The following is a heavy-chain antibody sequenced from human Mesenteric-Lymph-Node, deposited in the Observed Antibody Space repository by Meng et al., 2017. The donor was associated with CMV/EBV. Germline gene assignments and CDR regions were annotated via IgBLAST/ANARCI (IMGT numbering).Heavy chain of an antibody. J-gene: IGHJ6*02. CDR1: GSTSSSHS. D-gene: IGHD2-2*01. CDR3: ARETDCSSTSCYLSQGYYYGMDV. Sequence: GGPLRLSCAAFGSTSSSHSMNWVRQAPGKGLEWVSSISSSSSYIYYADSVKGRFTISRDNAKNSLYLQMNSLRAEDTAVYYCARETDCSSTSCYLSQGYYYGMDVWGQGTTVTVSS. CDR2: ISSSSSYI. V-gene: IGHV3-21*01.